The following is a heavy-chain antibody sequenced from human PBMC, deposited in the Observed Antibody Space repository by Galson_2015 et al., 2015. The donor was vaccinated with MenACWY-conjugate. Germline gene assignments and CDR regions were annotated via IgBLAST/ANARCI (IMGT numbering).Heavy chain of an antibody. CDR2: VYPGDSDT. CDR1: GYSFTTYW. J-gene: IGHJ6*02. CDR3: ASRRFNMDV. V-gene: IGHV5-51*01. D-gene: IGHD6-6*01. Sequence: QSGASVNKPGESLPISCTGSGYSFTTYWINWVRQMPGKGLAWIGVVYPGDSDTRYSPSFQGQVTISVDKSISTAYLQWSSLKASDTAMYYCASRRFNMDVWGQGTTVTVSS.